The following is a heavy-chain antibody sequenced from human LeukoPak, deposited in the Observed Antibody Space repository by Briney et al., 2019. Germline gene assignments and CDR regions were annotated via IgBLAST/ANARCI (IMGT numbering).Heavy chain of an antibody. D-gene: IGHD3-22*01. Sequence: GGSLRLSCTASGFTFTSYVMTWVRQAPGKGLEWLSPISGDGGSTFYADSVRGRFTVSRDNSKDTLYLQMNILRAEDTAFYYCARQPHRGYFDTSGYYSDSDLWGQGTLVTVSS. CDR3: ARQPHRGYFDTSGYYSDSDL. J-gene: IGHJ5*02. V-gene: IGHV3-23*01. CDR2: ISGDGGST. CDR1: GFTFTSYV.